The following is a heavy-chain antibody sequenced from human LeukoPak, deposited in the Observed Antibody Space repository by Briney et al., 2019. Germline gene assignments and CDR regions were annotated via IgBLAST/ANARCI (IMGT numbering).Heavy chain of an antibody. CDR1: GFTFSNYA. V-gene: IGHV3-72*01. CDR2: SRNKANGHTT. D-gene: IGHD4-23*01. J-gene: IGHJ3*02. Sequence: GGSLRLSCAASGFTFSNYAMSWVRQAPGKGLEWIGRSRNKANGHTTEYAASVQGRFTISRDDSGNLMYLQLNSLKIEDTAVYFCSRDGGKRGNSAFDIWGQGTEVTVSA. CDR3: SRDGGKRGNSAFDI.